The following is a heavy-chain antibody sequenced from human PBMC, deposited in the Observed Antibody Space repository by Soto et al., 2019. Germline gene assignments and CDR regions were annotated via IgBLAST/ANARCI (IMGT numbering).Heavy chain of an antibody. CDR1: GYTFTSYA. CDR3: YSSGWSHFPSVDY. D-gene: IGHD6-19*01. J-gene: IGHJ4*02. V-gene: IGHV1-3*01. Sequence: ASVKVSCKASGYTFTSYAMHWVRQAPGQRLEWMGWINAGNGNTKYSQKFQGRVTITRDTSASTAYMELSSLRSEDTAVYYCYSSGWSHFPSVDYWGQGTLVPVSS. CDR2: INAGNGNT.